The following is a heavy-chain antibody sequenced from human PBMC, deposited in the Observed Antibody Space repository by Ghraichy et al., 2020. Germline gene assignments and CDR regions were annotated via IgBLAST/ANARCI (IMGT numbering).Heavy chain of an antibody. V-gene: IGHV4-34*01. CDR3: ARHGGHYFDY. CDR2: IHYRGGT. Sequence: LETLSLTCAVYGGSSSGYYWSWIRQPPGKGLEWIGEIHYRGGTKYNLSLKSRVTISVDTSKDQFSLRLRSVTAADTAVYYCARHGGHYFDYWGQGTVVTVSP. J-gene: IGHJ4*02. CDR1: GGSSSGYY. D-gene: IGHD2-15*01.